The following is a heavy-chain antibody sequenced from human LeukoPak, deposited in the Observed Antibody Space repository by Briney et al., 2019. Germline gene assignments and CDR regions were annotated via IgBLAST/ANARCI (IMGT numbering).Heavy chain of an antibody. V-gene: IGHV4-59*01. D-gene: IGHD6-6*01. CDR2: IYYSGRT. CDR3: ATEIQNIAGRVY. CDR1: GGSISSYY. Sequence: SETLSLTCTVCGGSISSYYWSWIRQPPGKGLEWIGYIYYSGRTNYNPSLKSRVTISVDTSKNQFSLKLSSVTAADTAVYYCATEIQNIAGRVYWGQGTLVTVSS. J-gene: IGHJ4*02.